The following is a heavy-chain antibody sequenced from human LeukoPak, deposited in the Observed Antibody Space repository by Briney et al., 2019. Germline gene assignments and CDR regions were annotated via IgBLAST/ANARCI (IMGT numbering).Heavy chain of an antibody. J-gene: IGHJ6*02. V-gene: IGHV1-18*01. CDR3: ARLMAEHPYYYYGMDV. D-gene: IGHD5-24*01. Sequence: ASVKVSCKASGYTFTSYGISWVRQAPGQGLEWMRWISAYNGNTNYAQKLQGRVTMTTDTPTSTAYMELRSLRSDDTAVYYCARLMAEHPYYYYGMDVWGQGTTVTVSS. CDR1: GYTFTSYG. CDR2: ISAYNGNT.